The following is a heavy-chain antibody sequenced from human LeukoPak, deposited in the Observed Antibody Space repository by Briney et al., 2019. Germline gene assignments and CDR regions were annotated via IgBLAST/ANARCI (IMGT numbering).Heavy chain of an antibody. CDR2: IYHSGST. CDR1: GGSISSSNW. J-gene: IGHJ4*02. D-gene: IGHD2-2*01. Sequence: SETLSLTCAVSGGSISSSNWWSWVRQPPGKGLEWIGEIYHSGSTNYNPSLKSRVTISVDTSKNQFSLKLSSVTAADTAVYYCARLVVPAATPFDYWGQGTLVTVSS. CDR3: ARLVVPAATPFDY. V-gene: IGHV4-4*02.